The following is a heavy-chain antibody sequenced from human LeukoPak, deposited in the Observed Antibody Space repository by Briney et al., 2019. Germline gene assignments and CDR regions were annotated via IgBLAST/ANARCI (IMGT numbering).Heavy chain of an antibody. V-gene: IGHV3-23*01. CDR3: TKGPNFGSWRAVDY. J-gene: IGHJ4*02. Sequence: GGSLRLSCAASDSSFRSHDMSWVRQTLEKGLECVSSIAGDGASFYADSVKGRFTISRDKSENILYLQMNSLRADDTAIYYCTKGPNFGSWRAVDYWGQGSLVTVSS. CDR1: DSSFRSHD. D-gene: IGHD3-10*01. CDR2: IAGDGAS.